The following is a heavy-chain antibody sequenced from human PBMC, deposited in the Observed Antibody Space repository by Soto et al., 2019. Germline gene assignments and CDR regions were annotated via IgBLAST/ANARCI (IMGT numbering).Heavy chain of an antibody. D-gene: IGHD5-18*01. CDR1: GGSIRSYY. CDR3: ARDSYNFDD. J-gene: IGHJ4*02. Sequence: PSETLSLPCTVSGGSIRSYYWSWIRQPPGKGLEWIGYIYYSGSTDYNPSLKSRVTISVDTSKNQFSLKLRSVTAADTAVYYCARDSYNFDDWGQGTLVTVSS. V-gene: IGHV4-59*01. CDR2: IYYSGST.